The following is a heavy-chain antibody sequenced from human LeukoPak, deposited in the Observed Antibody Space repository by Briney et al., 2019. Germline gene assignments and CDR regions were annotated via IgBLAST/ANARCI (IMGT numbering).Heavy chain of an antibody. CDR3: ARQGPAGHLDH. Sequence: GESLRLSCAASGFALSSYYMNWVRQTPREGLEWVSLITTSTTTIEYADSVKGRFTISRDNARNSLYLEMNSLRDEDTAVYYCARQGPAGHLDHWGQGTLVTVSS. CDR1: GFALSSYY. V-gene: IGHV3-48*02. CDR2: ITTSTTTI. J-gene: IGHJ4*02. D-gene: IGHD6-13*01.